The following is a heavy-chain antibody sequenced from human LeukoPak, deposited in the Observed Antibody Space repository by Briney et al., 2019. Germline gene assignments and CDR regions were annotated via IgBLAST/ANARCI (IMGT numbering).Heavy chain of an antibody. CDR2: FDPEDGET. V-gene: IGHV1-24*01. J-gene: IGHJ4*02. Sequence: ASVEVSCKVSGYTLTELSMHWVRQAPGKGLEWVGGFDPEDGETIYAQKFQGRVTMTEDTSTDTAYMELSSLRSEDTAVYYCATRGGYDSSGYYYFLFGYWGQGTLVTVSS. CDR3: ATRGGYDSSGYYYFLFGY. D-gene: IGHD3-22*01. CDR1: GYTLTELS.